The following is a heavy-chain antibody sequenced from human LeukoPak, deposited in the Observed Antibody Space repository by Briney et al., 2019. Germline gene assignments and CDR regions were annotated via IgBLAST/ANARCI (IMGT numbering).Heavy chain of an antibody. CDR2: ITGSGEGTT. Sequence: GGSLRLSWAASGFTFTSCAMTWVRQAPGKGLDWVSPITGSGEGTTYHADSVKGRFTISRDNSKNTVYLQIHSLRPDETAISYCDKGRAGGCNGGDCWGQGTLVTVSS. D-gene: IGHD2-15*01. CDR3: DKGRAGGCNGGDC. J-gene: IGHJ4*02. CDR1: GFTFTSCA. V-gene: IGHV3-23*01.